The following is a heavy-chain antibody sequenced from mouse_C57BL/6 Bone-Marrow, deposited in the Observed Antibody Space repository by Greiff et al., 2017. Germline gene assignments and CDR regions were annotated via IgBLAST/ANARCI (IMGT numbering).Heavy chain of an antibody. D-gene: IGHD1-1*01. CDR3: AKGLTTVVATDY. CDR2: ISYDGSN. J-gene: IGHJ2*01. Sequence: VQLKQSGPGLVKPSQSLSLTCSVTGYSITSGYYWNWIRQIPGNKLEWMGNISYDGSNNYNPSLKNRNSITPAPSKNQLFLKLNSETTEDTSSYYGAKGLTTVVATDYWGQGTTLTVSS. V-gene: IGHV3-6*01. CDR1: GYSITSGYY.